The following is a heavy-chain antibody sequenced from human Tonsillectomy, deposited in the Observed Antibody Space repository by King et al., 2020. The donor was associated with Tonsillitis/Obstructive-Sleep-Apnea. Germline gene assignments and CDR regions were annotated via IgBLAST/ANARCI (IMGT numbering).Heavy chain of an antibody. J-gene: IGHJ4*02. V-gene: IGHV2-5*02. D-gene: IGHD3-16*01. Sequence: TLKESGPTLVKPTQTLTLTCTFSGFSLSTIGVGVGLIRQPPGKALEWLALVYWDGDKRCSPSLKSRLTITKDTSKNQVVLTLTNMDPVDTATYYCAHRHVGEFDYWGQGTLVTVSS. CDR3: AHRHVGEFDY. CDR1: GFSLSTIGVG. CDR2: VYWDGDK.